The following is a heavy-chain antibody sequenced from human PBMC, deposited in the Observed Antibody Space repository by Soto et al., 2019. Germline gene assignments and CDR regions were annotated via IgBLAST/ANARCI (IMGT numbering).Heavy chain of an antibody. Sequence: GGSLRLSCAASGFSFSSCAMHWVRQAPGKGLEWVSYVTTTSGSKYYADTVKGRFTISRDKAKNSLYLQMNSLRNEDTDVYYCARDALLVATPFDLWGQGTPVTVSS. CDR1: GFSFSSCA. J-gene: IGHJ4*02. D-gene: IGHD5-12*01. CDR2: VTTTSGSK. V-gene: IGHV3-48*02. CDR3: ARDALLVATPFDL.